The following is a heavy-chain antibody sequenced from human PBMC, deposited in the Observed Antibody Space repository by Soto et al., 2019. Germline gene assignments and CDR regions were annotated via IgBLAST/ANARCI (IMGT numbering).Heavy chain of an antibody. CDR2: INHSGST. D-gene: IGHD2-21*02. V-gene: IGHV4-34*01. Sequence: PSETLSLTCAVYGGSFSGYYWSWIRQPPGKGLEWIGEINHSGSTYYNPSLKSRVTISVDTSKNQFSLKLSSVTAADTAVYYCARAMVVTQNWFDPWGQGTLVTVSS. CDR3: ARAMVVTQNWFDP. J-gene: IGHJ5*02. CDR1: GGSFSGYY.